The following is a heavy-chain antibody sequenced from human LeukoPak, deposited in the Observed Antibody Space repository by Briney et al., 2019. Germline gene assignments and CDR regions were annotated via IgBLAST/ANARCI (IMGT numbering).Heavy chain of an antibody. V-gene: IGHV3-23*01. CDR3: AKTSGGNY. Sequence: GGSLRLSCAASGFTFSTYAMSWVRQAPGKGLEWVSGISDGGGGTYYADSVKGRFTISRDNSKNTLYLQMNSLRAEDTAVYYCAKTSGGNYWGQGTQVTVSS. D-gene: IGHD2-15*01. J-gene: IGHJ4*02. CDR2: ISDGGGGT. CDR1: GFTFSTYA.